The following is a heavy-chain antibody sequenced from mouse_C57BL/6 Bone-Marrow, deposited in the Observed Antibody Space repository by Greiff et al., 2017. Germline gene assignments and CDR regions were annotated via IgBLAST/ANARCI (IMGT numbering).Heavy chain of an antibody. CDR1: GFTFSDSG. CDR3: ERRGETLNYIDY. V-gene: IGHV5-17*01. J-gene: IGHJ2*01. Sequence: EVKLVASGGGLVKPGGSLKLSCAASGFTFSDSGMHWVRQAPEKGLEWVAYISSGSSTIYYADTVKGRFTISRDNAKNTLFLQMTSLRTEDTAMYYWERRGETLNYIDYWGQGTTLTVSS. CDR2: ISSGSSTI.